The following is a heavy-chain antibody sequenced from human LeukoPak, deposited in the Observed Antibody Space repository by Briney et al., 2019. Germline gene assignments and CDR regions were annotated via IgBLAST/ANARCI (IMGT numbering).Heavy chain of an antibody. V-gene: IGHV2-5*02. CDR2: IYWDDDK. CDR3: THFYDSSGYYSYYFDY. CDR1: GFSISTRGVG. D-gene: IGHD3-22*01. J-gene: IGHJ4*02. Sequence: VSGPPLVKPTQTLTLTCTFSGFSISTRGVGVGWIRQPPGKALEWLGFIYWDDDKRYSPSLKNRVNITKDTSKNQVVLTVTNMDPVDTATYYCTHFYDSSGYYSYYFDYWGQGTLVTVSS.